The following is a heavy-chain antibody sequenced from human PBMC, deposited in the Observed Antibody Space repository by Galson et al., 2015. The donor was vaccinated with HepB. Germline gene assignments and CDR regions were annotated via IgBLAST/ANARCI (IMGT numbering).Heavy chain of an antibody. D-gene: IGHD6-13*01. V-gene: IGHV3-66*02. CDR2: IYSGGST. CDR3: ASHSSSWYGAADP. Sequence: SLRLSCAASGFTVSSDYMSWVRQAPGKGLEWVAGIYSGGSTYYADSVKGRFTISRDNSKNTLYLQMNSLRAEDTAVYYCASHSSSWYGAADPWGQGTLVTVSS. J-gene: IGHJ5*02. CDR1: GFTVSSDY.